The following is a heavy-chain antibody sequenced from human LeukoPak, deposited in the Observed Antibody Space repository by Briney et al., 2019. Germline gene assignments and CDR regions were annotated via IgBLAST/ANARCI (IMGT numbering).Heavy chain of an antibody. CDR3: ARDWGGSYVYWYFDL. Sequence: PGGSLRLSCAASGFTFSSYGMHWVRQAPGKGLEWMAVISYDGSNKYYADSVKGRFTISRDNSKNTLYLQINSLRAEDTAVYNCARDWGGSYVYWYFDLWGRGTLVTVSS. V-gene: IGHV3-30*03. CDR1: GFTFSSYG. D-gene: IGHD1-26*01. CDR2: ISYDGSNK. J-gene: IGHJ2*01.